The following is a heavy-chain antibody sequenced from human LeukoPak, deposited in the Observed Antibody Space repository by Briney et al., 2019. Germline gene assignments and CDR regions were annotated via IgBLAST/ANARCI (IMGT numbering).Heavy chain of an antibody. CDR2: ISYDGSNK. CDR1: GFTFSSYG. D-gene: IGHD3-9*01. CDR3: ARDRYDILTYGFYYGMDV. J-gene: IGHJ6*02. V-gene: IGHV3-30*03. Sequence: GGSLRLSCAASGFTFSSYGMHWVRQAPGKGLEWVAVISYDGSNKYYADSVKGRFTISRDNPKNTLYLQMNSLRAEDTAVYYCARDRYDILTYGFYYGMDVWGQGTTVTVSS.